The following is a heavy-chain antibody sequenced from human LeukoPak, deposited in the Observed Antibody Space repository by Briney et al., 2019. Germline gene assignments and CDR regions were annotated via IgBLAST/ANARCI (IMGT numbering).Heavy chain of an antibody. CDR2: IWHDGSHK. CDR1: GFAFNTYA. CDR3: AREIFGSGSCPDY. J-gene: IGHJ4*02. Sequence: GRSLRLSCAASGFAFNTYAMHWVRQAPGQGLEWVALIWHDGSHKFYSNSVRGQFTISRDNSKNTVSLQMNNLRPEDTAVYYCAREIFGSGSCPDYWGQGTRVTVSS. D-gene: IGHD3-10*01. V-gene: IGHV3-33*01.